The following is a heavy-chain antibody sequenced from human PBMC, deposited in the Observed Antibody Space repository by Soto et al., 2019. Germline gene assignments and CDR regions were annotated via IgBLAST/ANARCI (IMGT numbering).Heavy chain of an antibody. CDR2: ISGSGGST. CDR3: AKEEYSSSSYYYYGMDV. CDR1: GFTFSIYA. J-gene: IGHJ6*02. Sequence: GGSLRLSCAASGFTFSIYAMSWVRQAQGKGLEWVSAISGSGGSTYYADSVKGRFTISRDNSKNTLYLQMNSLRAEDTAVYYCAKEEYSSSSYYYYGMDVWGQGTTVTVSS. D-gene: IGHD6-6*01. V-gene: IGHV3-23*01.